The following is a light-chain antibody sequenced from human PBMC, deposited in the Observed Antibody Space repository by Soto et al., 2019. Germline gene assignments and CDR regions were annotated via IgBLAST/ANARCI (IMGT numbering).Light chain of an antibody. Sequence: DIQMTQSPSTLSASVGDRVTITCRVSQTISLWLAWYQQKPGKAPNLLIHKASSLESGVPSRFSGSGSGTEFTLTISSLQPDDFATYYCQQYNSYPLTFGGGTMVEIK. J-gene: IGKJ4*01. V-gene: IGKV1-5*03. CDR2: KAS. CDR3: QQYNSYPLT. CDR1: QTISLW.